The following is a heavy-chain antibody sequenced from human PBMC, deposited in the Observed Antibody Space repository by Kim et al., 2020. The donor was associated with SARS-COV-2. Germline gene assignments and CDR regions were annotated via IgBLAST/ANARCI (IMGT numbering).Heavy chain of an antibody. J-gene: IGHJ4*02. CDR2: VSGSGGST. CDR3: AQGGVGAAFDY. D-gene: IGHD2-15*01. Sequence: GGSLRLSCAASGFTFSSYDMSWVRQAPGKGLGGLAWVSTVSGSGGSTYYADSVKGRFIISRDNSKNTLFLQMNSLRAEDTAVYYCAQGGVGAAFDYWGQGTLVTVSS. CDR1: GFTFSSYD. V-gene: IGHV3-23*01.